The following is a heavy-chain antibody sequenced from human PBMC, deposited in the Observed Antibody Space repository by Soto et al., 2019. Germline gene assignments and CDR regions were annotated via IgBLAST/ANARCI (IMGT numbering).Heavy chain of an antibody. J-gene: IGHJ4*02. Sequence: QVQLQESGPGLVKPSQTLSLTCTVSGGPISSGGYYWSWIRQHPGKGLEWIGYIYYSGSTYYNPSLKSRVTISVDTSKNQFSLRLSSVTAADTAVYYCASGPVVRAARFDYWGQGTLVTVSS. V-gene: IGHV4-31*03. CDR2: IYYSGST. CDR3: ASGPVVRAARFDY. D-gene: IGHD2-2*01. CDR1: GGPISSGGYY.